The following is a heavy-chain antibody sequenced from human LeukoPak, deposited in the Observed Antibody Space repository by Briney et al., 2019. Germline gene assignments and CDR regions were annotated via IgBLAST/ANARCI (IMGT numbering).Heavy chain of an antibody. Sequence: GASVKVSCKASGYTFTSYGISWARQAPGQGLEWMGWISAYNGNTNYAQKLQGRVTMTTDTSTSTAYMELRSLRSDDTAVYYCARGRFSYDSSGYSSFYYWGQGTLVTVSS. CDR2: ISAYNGNT. V-gene: IGHV1-18*01. D-gene: IGHD3-22*01. J-gene: IGHJ4*02. CDR3: ARGRFSYDSSGYSSFYY. CDR1: GYTFTSYG.